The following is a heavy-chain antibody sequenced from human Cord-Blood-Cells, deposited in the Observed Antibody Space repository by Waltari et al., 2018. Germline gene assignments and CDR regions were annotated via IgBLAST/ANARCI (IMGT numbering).Heavy chain of an antibody. V-gene: IGHV4-31*03. Sequence: QVQLQESGPGLVKPSQTLSLTCTVSGGSISSGGYYWSWIRQHPGKGLEWIGYIYYSGSTYYHPSLKGRVTISVDTSKNQFSLKLSSVTAADTAVYYCARESYSSSSAGSYYYYMDVWGKGTTVTVSS. CDR3: ARESYSSSSAGSYYYYMDV. CDR2: IYYSGST. D-gene: IGHD6-6*01. J-gene: IGHJ6*03. CDR1: GGSISSGGYY.